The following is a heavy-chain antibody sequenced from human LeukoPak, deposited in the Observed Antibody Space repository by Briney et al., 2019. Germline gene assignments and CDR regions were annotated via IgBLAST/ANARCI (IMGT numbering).Heavy chain of an antibody. CDR1: GGSISSYY. CDR3: ASVARDSSGYHYFDY. V-gene: IGHV4-39*01. CDR2: IYYSGST. J-gene: IGHJ4*02. D-gene: IGHD3-22*01. Sequence: SETLSLTCTVSGGSISSYYWGWIRQPPGKGLEWIGNIYYSGSTYYNPSLKSRVTISVDTSKNQFSLKLSSVTAADTAEYYCASVARDSSGYHYFDYWGQGTLVTVSS.